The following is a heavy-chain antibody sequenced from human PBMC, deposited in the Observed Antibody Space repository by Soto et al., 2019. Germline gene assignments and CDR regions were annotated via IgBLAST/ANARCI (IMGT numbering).Heavy chain of an antibody. J-gene: IGHJ4*02. CDR1: GGTFSSYA. CDR2: IIPIFGTA. V-gene: IGHV1-69*13. D-gene: IGHD3-22*01. Sequence: SVKVSCKASGGTFSSYAISWVRQAPGQGLEWMGGIIPIFGTANYAQRFQGRVTITADESTSTAYMELSSLRSEDTAVYYCARGPHYYDSSPFDYWGQGTLVTVSS. CDR3: ARGPHYYDSSPFDY.